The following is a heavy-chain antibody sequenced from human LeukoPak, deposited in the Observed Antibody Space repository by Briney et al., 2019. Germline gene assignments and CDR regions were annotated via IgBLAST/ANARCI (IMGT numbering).Heavy chain of an antibody. CDR3: ARNASDSGTSYFDY. D-gene: IGHD1-26*01. CDR2: IYYSGST. J-gene: IGHJ4*02. CDR1: GGSISSSTYY. Sequence: SETLSLTCTVSGGSISSSTYYWGWIRQPPGKGLEWIGSIYYSGSTSYNPSLKSRVTISVDTSKNQFSLKLDSVTAADTAVYYCARNASDSGTSYFDYWGQGTLVTVS. V-gene: IGHV4-39*01.